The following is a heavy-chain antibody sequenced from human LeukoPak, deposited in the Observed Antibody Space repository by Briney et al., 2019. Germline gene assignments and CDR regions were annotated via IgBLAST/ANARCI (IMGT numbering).Heavy chain of an antibody. CDR1: GYSFTSYW. D-gene: IGHD3-22*01. J-gene: IGHJ4*02. CDR3: ARLPYYYDSSGYYGQYFDY. V-gene: IGHV5-51*01. Sequence: GESLKISCKGSGYSFTSYWIGWVRQMPGKGLEWMGIIYPGDSDTRYSSSFQVNVTISAATSMCTAYLQWSRLKASDTAMYYCARLPYYYDSSGYYGQYFDYRGQGTLVTVSS. CDR2: IYPGDSDT.